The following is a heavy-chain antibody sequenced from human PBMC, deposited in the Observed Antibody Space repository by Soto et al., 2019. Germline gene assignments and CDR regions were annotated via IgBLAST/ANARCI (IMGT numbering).Heavy chain of an antibody. Sequence: SETLSLTCAVYGGTFSGNYWSWIRQPPGKGLEWIGEVNHSGSTNYNPSLKSRVTISVDTSKNQFSLTLSSVTAADTAVYYCARGNTYYDFWSGYTTPPYLDYWGQGTLVTVSS. CDR2: VNHSGST. CDR3: ARGNTYYDFWSGYTTPPYLDY. V-gene: IGHV4-34*01. J-gene: IGHJ4*02. CDR1: GGTFSGNY. D-gene: IGHD3-3*01.